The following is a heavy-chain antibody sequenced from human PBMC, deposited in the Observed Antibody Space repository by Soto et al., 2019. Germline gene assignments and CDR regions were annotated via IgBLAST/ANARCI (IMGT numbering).Heavy chain of an antibody. Sequence: GASVKVSCKAPGYTFTRYDINWLLEATGQGLEGMGWMNPNIGNTCYAQKFQGGVTMTRNWSISTAYMELSSLRSEATALYYCARHDSCSDDFAICDKGTMVTVSS. CDR1: GYTFTRYD. J-gene: IGHJ3*02. D-gene: IGHD6-13*01. V-gene: IGHV1-8*01. CDR2: MNPNIGNT. CDR3: ARHDSCSDDFAI.